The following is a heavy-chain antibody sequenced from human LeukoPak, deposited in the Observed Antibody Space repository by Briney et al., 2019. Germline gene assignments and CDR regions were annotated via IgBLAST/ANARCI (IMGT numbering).Heavy chain of an antibody. CDR2: IHNSGAT. CDR3: ARGGAASDGTLSFDY. Sequence: SETLSLTCNVSGGSISSNYWSWIRQSPGVGLEWIGYIHNSGATYYNPSHKSRVTISVDTSKNQLSLRLSSVTATDTAVYYCARGGAASDGTLSFDYWGQGTLVTVSS. D-gene: IGHD1-26*01. J-gene: IGHJ4*02. CDR1: GGSISSNY. V-gene: IGHV4-59*01.